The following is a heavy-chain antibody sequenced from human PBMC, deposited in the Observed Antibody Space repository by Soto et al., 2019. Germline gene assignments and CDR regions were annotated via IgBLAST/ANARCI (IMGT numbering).Heavy chain of an antibody. V-gene: IGHV3-9*01. D-gene: IGHD3-9*01. CDR3: IRKYYNTLGDY. CDR1: GFTFDDYA. Sequence: GGSLRLSCVVSGFTFDDYAMHWVRQAPGKGLEWVSSISWNHGGIGYADSVRGRFTVSRDNAKNSLYLQMNSLRREDAAFYYCIRKYYNTLGDYWGQGTLVTVSS. J-gene: IGHJ4*02. CDR2: ISWNHGGI.